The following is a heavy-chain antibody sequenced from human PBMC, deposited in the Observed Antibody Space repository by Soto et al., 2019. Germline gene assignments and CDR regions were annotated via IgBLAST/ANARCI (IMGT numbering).Heavy chain of an antibody. V-gene: IGHV4-31*03. D-gene: IGHD5-18*01. Sequence: QVQLQESGPGLVKPSQTLSLTCTVSGGSISSGGYYWSWIRQHPGKGLEWIGYIYYSGSTYYNPSIQSRGTISVDTSQNQFSLKLSSVTAADTAVYYCARGASGYSYGYDYWGQGTLVTVSS. CDR1: GGSISSGGYY. J-gene: IGHJ4*02. CDR2: IYYSGST. CDR3: ARGASGYSYGYDY.